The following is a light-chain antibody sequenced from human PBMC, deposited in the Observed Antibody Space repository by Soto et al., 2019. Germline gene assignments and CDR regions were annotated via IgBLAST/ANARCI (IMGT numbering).Light chain of an antibody. CDR3: QQSYSIPLT. V-gene: IGKV1-39*01. J-gene: IGKJ1*01. CDR1: QSITSY. CDR2: AAS. Sequence: DIEMTQSPSSLSAFVGDRFTITCRASQSITSYLNWYQQKPGKAPNLLIYAASSLQSGVPSRFSGSGSGTDFTLTISSLQPEDFATYYCQQSYSIPLTFGQGTKVDI.